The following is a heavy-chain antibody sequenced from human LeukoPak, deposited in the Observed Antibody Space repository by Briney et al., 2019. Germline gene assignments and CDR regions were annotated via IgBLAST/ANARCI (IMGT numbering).Heavy chain of an antibody. V-gene: IGHV4-59*01. J-gene: IGHJ5*02. CDR3: ARVLTGSYEGWFAP. D-gene: IGHD1-26*01. CDR1: GGSISGVH. Sequence: SETLSLTCTVSGGSISGVHWSWIRQSPGKGLEWIGYVTDTGGTKYNPYLKSRLKMSVDLAKTQVSLNMTSVTSAHTAVYFCARVLTGSYEGWFAPWGQGAPVIVSS. CDR2: VTDTGGT.